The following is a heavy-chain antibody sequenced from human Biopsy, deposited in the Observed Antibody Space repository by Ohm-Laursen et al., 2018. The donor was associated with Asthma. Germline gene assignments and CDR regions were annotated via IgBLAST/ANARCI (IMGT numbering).Heavy chain of an antibody. V-gene: IGHV3-9*01. Sequence: SLRLSCTASGFAFDDYAMHWVRQAPGRGLEWVAGISWNSVTVDYAASVKGRFTISRDNAKNSLDLEMNSLRSEDTALYYCAKDTLSSSWKWFDPWGQGTMVNVST. CDR3: AKDTLSSSWKWFDP. D-gene: IGHD2-2*01. CDR1: GFAFDDYA. CDR2: ISWNSVTV. J-gene: IGHJ5*02.